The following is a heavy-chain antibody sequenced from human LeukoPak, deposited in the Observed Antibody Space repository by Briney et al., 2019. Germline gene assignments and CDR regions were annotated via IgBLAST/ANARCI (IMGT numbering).Heavy chain of an antibody. CDR1: GFTFSSYW. D-gene: IGHD4-17*01. J-gene: IGHJ4*02. V-gene: IGHV3-21*01. CDR2: ISSSSSYI. CDR3: ANLDYGDYGVDY. Sequence: GGSLRLSCAASGFTFSSYWMSWVRQAPGKGLEWVSSISSSSSYIYYADSVKGRFTISRDNAKNSLYLQMNSLRAEDTAVYYCANLDYGDYGVDYWGQGTLVTVSS.